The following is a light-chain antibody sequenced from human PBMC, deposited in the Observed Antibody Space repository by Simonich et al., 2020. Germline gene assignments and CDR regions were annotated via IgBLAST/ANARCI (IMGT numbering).Light chain of an antibody. CDR3: SSYTSSSTLV. CDR2: DVS. V-gene: IGLV2-14*01. Sequence: QSALTQPASVSGSPGQSITISCTGTSSDVGGYNYVSWYQQHPGKAPKPIIYDVSKRPSGVSTRFSGSKSGNTASLTISRLQAEDEADYYCSSYTSSSTLVFGGGTKLTVL. CDR1: SSDVGGYNY. J-gene: IGLJ3*02.